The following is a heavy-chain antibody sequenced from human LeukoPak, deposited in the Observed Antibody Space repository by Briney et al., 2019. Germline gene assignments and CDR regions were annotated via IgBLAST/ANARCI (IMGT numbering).Heavy chain of an antibody. D-gene: IGHD2-2*01. CDR3: ARGVGYCSSTSCQRYYMDV. CDR2: INHSGST. V-gene: IGHV4-38-2*01. CDR1: GYSISSGYY. J-gene: IGHJ6*03. Sequence: SETLSLTCAVSGYSISSGYYWGWIRQPPGKGLEWIGEINHSGSTNYNPSLKSRVTISVDTSKNQFSLKLSSVTAADTAVYYCARGVGYCSSTSCQRYYMDVWGKGTTVTVSS.